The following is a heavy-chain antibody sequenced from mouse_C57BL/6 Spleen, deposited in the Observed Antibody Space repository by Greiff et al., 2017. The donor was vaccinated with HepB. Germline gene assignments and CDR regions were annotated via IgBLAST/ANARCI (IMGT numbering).Heavy chain of an antibody. J-gene: IGHJ2*01. CDR2: INPNNGGT. V-gene: IGHV1-18*01. CDR3: ARGKYPVYFDY. CDR1: GYAFSSSW. D-gene: IGHD5-1-1*01. Sequence: VQLQQSGPELVKPGASVKISCKASGYAFSSSWMNWVKQRPGKSLEWIGDINPNNGGTIYNQKFKGKATLTVDKSSSTAYMELRSLTSEDTAVYYCARGKYPVYFDYWGQGTTLTVSS.